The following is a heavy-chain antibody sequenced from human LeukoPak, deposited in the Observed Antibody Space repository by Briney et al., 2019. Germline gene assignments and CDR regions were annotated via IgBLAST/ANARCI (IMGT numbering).Heavy chain of an antibody. Sequence: ASVKVSCKASGYTFTSYGISWVRQAPGQGLEWMGWISAYNGNTNYAQKLQGRVTITADESTSTAYMELSSLRSEDTAVYYCARGSYGYQFDYWGQGTLVTVSS. J-gene: IGHJ4*02. D-gene: IGHD5-18*01. V-gene: IGHV1-18*01. CDR2: ISAYNGNT. CDR1: GYTFTSYG. CDR3: ARGSYGYQFDY.